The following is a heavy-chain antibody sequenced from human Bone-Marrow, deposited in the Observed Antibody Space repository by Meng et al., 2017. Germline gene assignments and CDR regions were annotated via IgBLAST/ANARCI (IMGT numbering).Heavy chain of an antibody. CDR1: GGSFSGYY. CDR2: INHSGST. J-gene: IGHJ1*01. V-gene: IGHV4-34*01. Sequence: QVQVQQWGAGLLKPSETLSPTCAVYGGSFSGYYWSWIRQPPGKGLEWIGEINHSGSTNYNPSLKSRVTISVDTSKNQFSLKLSSVTAADTAVYYCARGTRPLLFQHWGQGTLVTVSS. CDR3: ARGTRPLLFQH. D-gene: IGHD1-1*01.